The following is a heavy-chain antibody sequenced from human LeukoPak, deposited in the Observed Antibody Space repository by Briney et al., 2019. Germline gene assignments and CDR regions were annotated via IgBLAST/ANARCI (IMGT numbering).Heavy chain of an antibody. J-gene: IGHJ3*02. V-gene: IGHV1-2*02. CDR2: INPNSGGT. CDR3: ARTAMVRGPPGAFDI. CDR1: GYTFTGYY. Sequence: ASVKVSCKASGYTFTGYYMHWVRQAPGQGLEWMGWINPNSGGTNYAQKFQGRVTMTRDTSTSTAYMELSRLRSDDTAVYYCARTAMVRGPPGAFDIWGQGTMVTVSS. D-gene: IGHD3-10*01.